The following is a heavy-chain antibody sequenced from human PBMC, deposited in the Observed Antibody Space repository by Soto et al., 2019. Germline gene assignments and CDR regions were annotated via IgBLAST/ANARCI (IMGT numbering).Heavy chain of an antibody. CDR3: ARMYYDFWSGSRYGMDV. J-gene: IGHJ6*02. Sequence: PGGSLRLSCAASGFTFSNAWMNWVRQAPGKGLEWIGRIKKRADGGTADHATPVKGRFTISRDDSKNTLYLQMNSLRAVDTAVYYCARMYYDFWSGSRYGMDVWGQGTTVTVSS. CDR1: GFTFSNAW. CDR2: IKKRADGGTA. D-gene: IGHD3-3*01. V-gene: IGHV3-15*01.